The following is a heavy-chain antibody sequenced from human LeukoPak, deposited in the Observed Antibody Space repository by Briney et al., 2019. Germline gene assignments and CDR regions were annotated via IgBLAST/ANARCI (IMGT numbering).Heavy chain of an antibody. V-gene: IGHV4-39*01. Sequence: SETLSLTCSVSGGSVSSSSYQWGWIRQPPGKGLEWIGTIYYSGDTYYNPSLKSRVTMSVDTSENQCSLKLSSVTAADTAAYYCARRIVRDTPFHYFDYWGQGNLVTVSS. CDR1: GGSVSSSSYQ. CDR2: IYYSGDT. J-gene: IGHJ4*02. D-gene: IGHD1-26*01. CDR3: ARRIVRDTPFHYFDY.